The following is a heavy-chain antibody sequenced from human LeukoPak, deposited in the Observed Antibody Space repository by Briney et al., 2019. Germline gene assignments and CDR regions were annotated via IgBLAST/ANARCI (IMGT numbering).Heavy chain of an antibody. D-gene: IGHD5-18*01. CDR2: IKKDGSER. CDR3: ARHLSGVTGYTYGRGIDY. CDR1: GFTFSSYW. J-gene: IGHJ4*02. Sequence: GGSLRLSCAASGFTFSSYWMSWVRQAPGKGLEWVANIKKDGSERYYVDAVKGRFTISRDNAKTSLYLQMNSLRAEDTAVYYCARHLSGVTGYTYGRGIDYWGQGTLVTVSS. V-gene: IGHV3-7*01.